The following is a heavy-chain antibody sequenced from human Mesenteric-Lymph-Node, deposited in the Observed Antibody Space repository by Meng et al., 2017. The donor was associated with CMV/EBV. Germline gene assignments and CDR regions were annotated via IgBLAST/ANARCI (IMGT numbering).Heavy chain of an antibody. V-gene: IGHV5-51*01. CDR1: GNSFTTYW. CDR2: INPADSDA. J-gene: IGHJ3*02. Sequence: GESLKISCQLSGNSFTTYWIGWVRQMPGKGLEWMGTINPADSDARYSPSFQGHVTISVDKTINTAYLQWSSLEASDTAMYYCARPNWYDGRKGAFNIWGQGTLVTVSS. CDR3: ARPNWYDGRKGAFNI. D-gene: IGHD1-1*01.